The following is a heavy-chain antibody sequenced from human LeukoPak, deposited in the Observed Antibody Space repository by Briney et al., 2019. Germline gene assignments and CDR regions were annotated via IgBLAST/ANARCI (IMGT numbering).Heavy chain of an antibody. D-gene: IGHD3-22*01. Sequence: SETLSLTCTVSGGSISSYYWSWIRQPPGKGLEWIGYIYYSGSTNYSPSLKSRVTISVDTSKNQFSLKLSSVTAADTAVYYCARSLHYYDSSGLDYWGQGTLVTVSS. CDR1: GGSISSYY. V-gene: IGHV4-59*01. CDR2: IYYSGST. J-gene: IGHJ4*02. CDR3: ARSLHYYDSSGLDY.